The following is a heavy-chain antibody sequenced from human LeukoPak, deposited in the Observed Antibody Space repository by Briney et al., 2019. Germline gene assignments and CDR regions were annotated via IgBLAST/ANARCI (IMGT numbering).Heavy chain of an antibody. CDR2: TSSSGSII. CDR1: RFTFGSYE. J-gene: IGHJ4*02. D-gene: IGHD3-3*01. Sequence: GGSLRLSCAASRFTFGSYEINWVRQAPGKGLEWVSYTSSSGSIIYYADSVKGRFTISRDNAKNSLYLQMNSLRAEDTAIYYCATGDDFWSGYYQLDYWGQGTLVTVSS. V-gene: IGHV3-48*03. CDR3: ATGDDFWSGYYQLDY.